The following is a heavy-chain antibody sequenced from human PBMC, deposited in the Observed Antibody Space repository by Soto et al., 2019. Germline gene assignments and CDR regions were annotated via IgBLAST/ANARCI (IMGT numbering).Heavy chain of an antibody. CDR2: IIPIFGTA. J-gene: IGHJ6*02. Sequence: QVPLVQSGDEVKKPGSSVKVSCKASGGTFSSYAISWVRQAPGQGLEWMGGIIPIFGTANYAQKFQGRVTITADESTSTAYMELSSLRSEDTAVYYCAALGGYSYGNGDYYYGMDVWGQGTTVTVSS. CDR1: GGTFSSYA. D-gene: IGHD5-18*01. CDR3: AALGGYSYGNGDYYYGMDV. V-gene: IGHV1-69*01.